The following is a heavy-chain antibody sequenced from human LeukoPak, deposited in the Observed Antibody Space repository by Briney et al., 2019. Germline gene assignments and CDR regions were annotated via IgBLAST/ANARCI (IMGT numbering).Heavy chain of an antibody. CDR2: IGTGVNNV. CDR1: GFTFSSSG. V-gene: IGHV3-23*01. J-gene: IGHJ4*02. Sequence: GASLRLSCAASGFTFSSSGLGWVRHAPGKGLECVSAIGTGVNNVYYADSVKGRSTISRDNSKNTLYLQMNSLRAEDTAVYYCAKTGPYYFDDWGQGILVTVSS. D-gene: IGHD1-1*01. CDR3: AKTGPYYFDD.